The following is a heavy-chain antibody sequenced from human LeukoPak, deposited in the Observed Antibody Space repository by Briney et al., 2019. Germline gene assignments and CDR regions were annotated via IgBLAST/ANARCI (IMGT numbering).Heavy chain of an antibody. CDR3: ATQGATTSFDY. V-gene: IGHV4-38-2*02. D-gene: IGHD1-26*01. J-gene: IGHJ4*02. CDR2: IYHSGST. CDR1: GYSISSGYY. Sequence: SETLSLTCTVSGYSISSGYYWGWIRQPPGKGLEWIGSIYHSGSTYYNPSLKSRVTISVDTSKNQFSLKLSSVTAADTAVYYCATQGATTSFDYWGQXTLATVSS.